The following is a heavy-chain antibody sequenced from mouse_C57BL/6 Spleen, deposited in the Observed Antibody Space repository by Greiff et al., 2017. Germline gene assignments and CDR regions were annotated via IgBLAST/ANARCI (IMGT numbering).Heavy chain of an antibody. V-gene: IGHV1-82*01. CDR2: IYPGDGDT. D-gene: IGHD2-1*01. J-gene: IGHJ3*01. Sequence: VKLMESGPELVKPGASVKISCKASGYAFSSSWMTWVKQRPGKGLEWIGRIYPGDGDTNYNGTFKGKDTLTAAKSSSKAYMQFSSLTSEDFAVYFCAKDGIDSSWFAYGGQGTLVTVSA. CDR3: AKDGIDSSWFAY. CDR1: GYAFSSSW.